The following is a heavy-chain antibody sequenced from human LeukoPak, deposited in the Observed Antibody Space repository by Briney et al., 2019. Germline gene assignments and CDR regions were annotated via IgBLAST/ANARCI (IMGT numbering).Heavy chain of an antibody. V-gene: IGHV3-7*01. CDR1: GFTFSNYW. J-gene: IGHJ4*02. Sequence: GGSLRLSCADSGFTFSNYWMSWVRQAPGEGVEWVANINQDSSEKYYVDSVKGRFTISRDNAKNSLYLQLNTLRPEDTAVYYCVQGWRDNWGQGTLVTVSS. CDR2: INQDSSEK. CDR3: VQGWRDN. D-gene: IGHD2-15*01.